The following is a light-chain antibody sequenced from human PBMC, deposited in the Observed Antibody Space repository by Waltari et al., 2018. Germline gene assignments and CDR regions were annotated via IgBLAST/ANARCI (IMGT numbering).Light chain of an antibody. CDR1: SSNIGSNF. CDR3: AAWDDSLNGYV. Sequence: QSVLTQPPSASGTPGQRVIISCSGSSSNIGSNFVSWYQQLPGTAPKLLIDSNTQRPSGVPDRFSASKSGTSASLAISGLQSEDEADYYCAAWDDSLNGYVFGTGTKVTV. V-gene: IGLV1-44*01. CDR2: SNT. J-gene: IGLJ1*01.